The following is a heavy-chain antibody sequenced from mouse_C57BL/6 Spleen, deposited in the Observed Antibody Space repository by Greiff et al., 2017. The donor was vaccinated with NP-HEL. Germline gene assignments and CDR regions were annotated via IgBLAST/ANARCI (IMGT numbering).Heavy chain of an antibody. CDR2: ISGGDSNT. D-gene: IGHD4-1*01. CDR1: GFTFSSYT. Sequence: EVQLVESGGGLVKPGGSLKLSYAASGFTFSSYTMSWVRQTPEKRLEWVATISGGDSNTYYPDSVKGRFTISRDNAKNTLYLQMSSLRSEDTAWYYCARWILGYFDVWGTGTTVTVSS. CDR3: ARWILGYFDV. J-gene: IGHJ1*03. V-gene: IGHV5-9*01.